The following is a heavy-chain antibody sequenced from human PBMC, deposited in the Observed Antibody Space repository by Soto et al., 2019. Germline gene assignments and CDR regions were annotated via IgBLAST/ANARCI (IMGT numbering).Heavy chain of an antibody. D-gene: IGHD3-10*01. V-gene: IGHV4-30-4*01. CDR3: ARDRYYGSGTYYNFYYGMDV. J-gene: IGHJ6*02. Sequence: LSLTCTVSGGSISSGDYYWSWIRQPPGKGLEWIGNIYYSGSTYYNPSLKSRVMISLDTSKNLFSLKLSSVTAADTAVYFCARDRYYGSGTYYNFYYGMDVWGQGTTVTVSS. CDR2: IYYSGST. CDR1: GGSISSGDYY.